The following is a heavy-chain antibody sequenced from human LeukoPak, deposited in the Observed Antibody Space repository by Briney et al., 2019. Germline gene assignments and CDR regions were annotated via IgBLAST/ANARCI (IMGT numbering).Heavy chain of an antibody. CDR3: ARGSPYGVNWFDP. CDR2: INHSGST. CDR1: GGSFSGYY. V-gene: IGHV4-34*01. D-gene: IGHD4-17*01. Sequence: SETLSLTCAVYGGSFSGYYWSWIRQPPGKGLEWIGEINHSGSTNYNPSLKSRITMLVDTSKNQFSLKLSSVTAADTAVYYCARGSPYGVNWFDPWGQGTLVTVSS. J-gene: IGHJ5*02.